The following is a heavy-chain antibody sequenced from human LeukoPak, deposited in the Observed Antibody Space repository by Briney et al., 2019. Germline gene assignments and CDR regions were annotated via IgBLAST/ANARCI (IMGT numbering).Heavy chain of an antibody. Sequence: PSETLSLTYTVSNSSMSTYYWTGIRQTPGKGLEWIGYIDYRGSTNHNPSLKSRVTISVGSSKKQFSLRVTSVTAADTAVYYCAAGAPKLLHLIYWGRGTPVTVSS. D-gene: IGHD5-24*01. CDR2: IDYRGST. V-gene: IGHV4-59*01. J-gene: IGHJ4*02. CDR3: AAGAPKLLHLIY. CDR1: NSSMSTYY.